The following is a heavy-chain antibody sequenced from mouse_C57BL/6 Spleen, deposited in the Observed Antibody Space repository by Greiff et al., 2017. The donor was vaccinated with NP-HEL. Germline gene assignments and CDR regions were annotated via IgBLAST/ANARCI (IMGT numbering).Heavy chain of an antibody. CDR3: ARQELDGPFDY. Sequence: QVQLQQPGAELVMPGASVKLSCKASGYTFTSYWMHWVKQRPGQGLEWIGEIDPSDSYTNYNQKFKGKSTLPVDKSSSTAYMQLSSLTSEDCAVYYCARQELDGPFDYWGQGTTLTVST. CDR1: GYTFTSYW. D-gene: IGHD2-3*01. J-gene: IGHJ2*01. CDR2: IDPSDSYT. V-gene: IGHV1-69*01.